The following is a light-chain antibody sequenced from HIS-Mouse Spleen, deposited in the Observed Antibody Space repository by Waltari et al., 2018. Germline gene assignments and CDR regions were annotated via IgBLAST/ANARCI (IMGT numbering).Light chain of an antibody. J-gene: IGLJ2*01. Sequence: QSALTQPRSVSGSPGQSVTISCTGTSSDVGGYNYVSWYQQHPGKAPKLMIYEGSKRPSGVSHRFSGSKSGNTASLTISGLQAEDEADYYCCSYAGSSTVVFGGGTKLTVL. CDR3: CSYAGSSTVV. CDR1: SSDVGGYNY. V-gene: IGLV2-11*01. CDR2: EGS.